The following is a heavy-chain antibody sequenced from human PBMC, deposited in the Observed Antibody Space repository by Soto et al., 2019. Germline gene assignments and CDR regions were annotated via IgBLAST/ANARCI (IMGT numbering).Heavy chain of an antibody. CDR3: AREGGHYYDSSGFSPNAYYYYYGMDV. CDR2: ISSSGSTI. CDR1: GFTFSSYE. D-gene: IGHD3-22*01. V-gene: IGHV3-48*03. Sequence: SLRLSCAASGFTFSSYEMNWVRQAPGKGLEWVSYISSSGSTIYYADSVKGRFTISRDNAKNSLYLQMNSLRAEDTAVYYCAREGGHYYDSSGFSPNAYYYYYGMDVWGQGTTVTVSS. J-gene: IGHJ6*02.